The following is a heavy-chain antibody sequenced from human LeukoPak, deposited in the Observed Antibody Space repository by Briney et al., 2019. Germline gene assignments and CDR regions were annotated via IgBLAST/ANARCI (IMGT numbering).Heavy chain of an antibody. CDR3: ARGLNSGYVRL. J-gene: IGHJ4*02. Sequence: SETLSLTCAVYGGSFSGYYWSWIRQTPGKGLEWIGEINHSGSTNYNPSLKSRVTISVDTSKNQFSLKLSSVTAADTAVYYCARGLNSGYVRLWGQGTLVTVSS. D-gene: IGHD5-12*01. V-gene: IGHV4-34*01. CDR1: GGSFSGYY. CDR2: INHSGST.